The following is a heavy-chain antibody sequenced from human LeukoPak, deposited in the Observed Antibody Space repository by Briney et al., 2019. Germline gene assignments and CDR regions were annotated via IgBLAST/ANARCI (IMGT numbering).Heavy chain of an antibody. J-gene: IGHJ5*02. CDR2: ISSSSGTI. CDR1: GFTFSSYS. V-gene: IGHV3-48*02. D-gene: IGHD2-15*01. CDR3: ARADCSGGSCYRAGWFDP. Sequence: PGGSLRLSRAASGFTFSSYSMNWVRQAPGKGLEWVSYISSSSGTIYYADSVKGRFTISRDNAKKSLYLQMNSLRDEDTAVYYCARADCSGGSCYRAGWFDPWGQGTLVTVSS.